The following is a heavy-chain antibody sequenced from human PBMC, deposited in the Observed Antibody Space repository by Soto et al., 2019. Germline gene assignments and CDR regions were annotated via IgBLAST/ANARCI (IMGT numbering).Heavy chain of an antibody. V-gene: IGHV3-23*01. CDR1: RFTFSSYA. D-gene: IGHD5-12*01. J-gene: IGHJ4*02. Sequence: EVQLLESGGGLVQPGGSLRLSCAASRFTFSSYAIIWIRQVPGKGLEWVSGLYGSGRGIHYADSVKGRFTISRDNSAYSVYLQMNNLRVEDSAIYYCAKDAVSDDGVWLAHDWGQGTVVTVSS. CDR2: LYGSGRGI. CDR3: AKDAVSDDGVWLAHD.